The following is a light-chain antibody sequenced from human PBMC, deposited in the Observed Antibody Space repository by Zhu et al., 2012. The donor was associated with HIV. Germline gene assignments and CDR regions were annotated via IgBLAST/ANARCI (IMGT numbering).Light chain of an antibody. J-gene: IGKJ4*01. CDR3: QQYGSSPLT. CDR1: QSVSSSS. CDR2: GAS. Sequence: EIVLTQSPGTLSLSPGERATLSCRASQSVSSSSLAWYQQKPGQAPRLLIYGASSRATGIPDRFSGSGSGTDFTLTISRLEPEDFAVYYCQQYGSSPLTFGGGPRCRSN. V-gene: IGKV3-20*01.